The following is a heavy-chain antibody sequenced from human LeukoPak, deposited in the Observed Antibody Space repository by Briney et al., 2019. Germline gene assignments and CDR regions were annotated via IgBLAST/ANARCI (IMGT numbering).Heavy chain of an antibody. D-gene: IGHD6-13*01. CDR2: INPNSGGT. V-gene: IGHV1-2*02. CDR1: GYTFTGYY. J-gene: IGHJ6*03. Sequence: ASVKVSCKASGYTFTGYYMHWVRQAPGQGLEWMGWINPNSGGTNYAQKFQGRVTMTRDTSISTAYMELSRLRSDDTAVYYRARDSEGSSSWYFRYYYYYMDVWGKGTTVTVSS. CDR3: ARDSEGSSSWYFRYYYYYMDV.